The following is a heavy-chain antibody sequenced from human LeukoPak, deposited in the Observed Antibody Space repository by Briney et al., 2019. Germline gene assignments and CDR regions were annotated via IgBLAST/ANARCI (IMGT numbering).Heavy chain of an antibody. CDR2: ISSSGSTI. CDR3: AREGDSSGYYDY. CDR1: GFTFSSYE. V-gene: IGHV3-48*03. Sequence: GSLRPSCAASGFTFSSYEMNWVRQAPGKGLERVSYISSSGSTIYYADSVKGRFTISRDNAKNSLYLQMNSLRAEDTAVYYCAREGDSSGYYDYWGQGTLVTVSS. D-gene: IGHD3-22*01. J-gene: IGHJ4*02.